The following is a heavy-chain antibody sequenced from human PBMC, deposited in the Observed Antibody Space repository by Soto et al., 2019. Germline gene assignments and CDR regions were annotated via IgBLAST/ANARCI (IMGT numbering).Heavy chain of an antibody. Sequence: SETLSLTCTVSGGSISSGDYYWSWIRQPPGKGLEWIGYIYYSGYTYYNPSLKSRVSISVDTSKNQFSLQLTSVTAADTAVYYCARDQNGCGNSSCSGMDVWGQGTTVTVSS. CDR3: ARDQNGCGNSSCSGMDV. CDR1: GGSISSGDYY. CDR2: IYYSGYT. J-gene: IGHJ6*02. V-gene: IGHV4-30-4*01. D-gene: IGHD2-2*01.